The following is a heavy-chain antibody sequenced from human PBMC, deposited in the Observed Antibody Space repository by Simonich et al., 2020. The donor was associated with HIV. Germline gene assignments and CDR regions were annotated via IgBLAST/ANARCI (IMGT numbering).Heavy chain of an antibody. J-gene: IGHJ2*01. CDR2: ISSSGSTI. D-gene: IGHD6-19*01. V-gene: IGHV3-11*01. CDR1: GYFISSGYY. CDR3: ASIVPGTWYFDL. Sequence: QVQLQESGPGLVKPSETLSLTCAVSGYFISSGYYWGWMRQPPGKGLEWISYISSSGSTIYYADSVKGRFTISRDNAKNSLFLQMNSLRAEDTAVYYCASIVPGTWYFDLWGRGTLVTVSS.